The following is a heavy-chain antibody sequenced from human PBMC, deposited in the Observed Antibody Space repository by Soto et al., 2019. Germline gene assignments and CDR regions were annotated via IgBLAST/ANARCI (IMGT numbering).Heavy chain of an antibody. V-gene: IGHV3-23*01. D-gene: IGHD1-20*01. CDR3: TRETVAGITGLDY. Sequence: EVQLLESGGDLVQPGGSLRLSCAASGFNVGAFAVNWVRQAPGKGLEWASGISVSDAFIYYADSVRGRFSISRDASEKILYLQMNSLRVDDTALYYCTRETVAGITGLDYWGPGTLVTVSS. CDR1: GFNVGAFA. J-gene: IGHJ4*02. CDR2: ISVSDAFI.